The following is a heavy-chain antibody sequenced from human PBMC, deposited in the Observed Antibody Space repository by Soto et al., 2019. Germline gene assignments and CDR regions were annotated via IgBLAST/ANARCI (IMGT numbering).Heavy chain of an antibody. D-gene: IGHD3-3*01. CDR1: GYTFTSYG. CDR2: ISAYNGNT. J-gene: IGHJ6*02. V-gene: IGHV1-18*01. Sequence: ASVKVSCKASGYTFTSYGISWVRQAPGQGLEWMGWISAYNGNTNYAQKLQGRVTMTTDTSTSTAYMELRSLRSDDTAVYYCARVLRFLEWLLLNDYYYYGMDVWGQGTTVTVS. CDR3: ARVLRFLEWLLLNDYYYYGMDV.